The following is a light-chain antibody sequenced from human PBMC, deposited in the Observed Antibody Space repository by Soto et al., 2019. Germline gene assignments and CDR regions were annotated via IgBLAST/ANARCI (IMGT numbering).Light chain of an antibody. CDR3: SLYTSSRTHVI. Sequence: QSALTQPPSVSGSPGQSVTISCTGTSSDVGSYNRVSWYQQPPGTAPKLIIYEVSNRPLGVPDRFSGSKSDNTASLTISGLQAEDEADYYCSLYTSSRTHVIFGGGTKVTVL. CDR2: EVS. J-gene: IGLJ2*01. V-gene: IGLV2-18*01. CDR1: SSDVGSYNR.